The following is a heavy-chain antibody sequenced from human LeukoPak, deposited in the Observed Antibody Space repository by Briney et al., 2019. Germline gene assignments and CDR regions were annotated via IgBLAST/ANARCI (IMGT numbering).Heavy chain of an antibody. Sequence: SETLSLTCTVSGGSTSSYYWSWIRQPPGKGLEWIGYIYYSGSTNYNPSLKSRVTISVDTSKNQFSLKLSSVTAADTAVCYCARSSYVAAFDIWGQGTMVTVSS. CDR2: IYYSGST. J-gene: IGHJ3*02. CDR3: ARSSYVAAFDI. V-gene: IGHV4-59*01. CDR1: GGSTSSYY. D-gene: IGHD3-10*02.